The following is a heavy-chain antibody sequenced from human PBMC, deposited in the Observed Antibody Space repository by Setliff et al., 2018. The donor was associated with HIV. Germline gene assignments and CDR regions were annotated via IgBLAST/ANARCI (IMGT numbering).Heavy chain of an antibody. D-gene: IGHD3-9*01. CDR3: ARDPSQYLDFLFDPQPFNV. Sequence: PSETLSLTCRVSSGSISGYYWSWVRQPPGRGLEWIGYVSNSGSTSYNPSLNSRVTMSVDTSRDQFSLKLSSVTAADTAVYYCARDPSQYLDFLFDPQPFNVWGHGTMVTVSS. CDR1: SGSISGYY. J-gene: IGHJ3*01. V-gene: IGHV4-59*01. CDR2: VSNSGST.